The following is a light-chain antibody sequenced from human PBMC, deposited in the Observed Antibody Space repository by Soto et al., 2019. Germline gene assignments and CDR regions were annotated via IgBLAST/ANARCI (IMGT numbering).Light chain of an antibody. Sequence: EIVLTQSPGTLSLSPGERASLSCRASQSVSSSYLAWYQQKAGQPPRLLIYGTSTRATGIPDRFSGSGSGTDFTLTITRLETEDFAVYYCQQYGSSPQTFGQGTKLEIK. CDR3: QQYGSSPQT. V-gene: IGKV3-20*01. CDR1: QSVSSSY. J-gene: IGKJ2*01. CDR2: GTS.